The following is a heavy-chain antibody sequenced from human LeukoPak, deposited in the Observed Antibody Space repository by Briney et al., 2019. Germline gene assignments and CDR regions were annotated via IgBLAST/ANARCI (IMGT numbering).Heavy chain of an antibody. CDR3: ARRLKMAHAFDI. J-gene: IGHJ3*02. Sequence: GGSLRLSCAASGFTVSSNYMSWVRQAPGKGLEWVSVIYSGGSTYYADSVKGRFTISRDNAKNSLYLQMNSLRAEDTAVYYCARRLKMAHAFDIWGQGTMVTVSS. CDR2: IYSGGST. D-gene: IGHD5-24*01. V-gene: IGHV3-53*01. CDR1: GFTVSSNY.